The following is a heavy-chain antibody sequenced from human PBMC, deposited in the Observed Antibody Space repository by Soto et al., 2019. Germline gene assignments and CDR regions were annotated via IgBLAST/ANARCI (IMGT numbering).Heavy chain of an antibody. CDR1: GGSISSYY. V-gene: IGHV4-59*01. D-gene: IGHD3-10*01. Sequence: SETLSLTCTVSGGSISSYYWSWIRQPPGKGLEWIGYIYYSGSTNYNPSLKSRVTISVDTSKNQFSLKLSSVTAADTAVYYCARGYYYGSGSYMYYYGMDVWGQGTTVTVSS. J-gene: IGHJ6*02. CDR3: ARGYYYGSGSYMYYYGMDV. CDR2: IYYSGST.